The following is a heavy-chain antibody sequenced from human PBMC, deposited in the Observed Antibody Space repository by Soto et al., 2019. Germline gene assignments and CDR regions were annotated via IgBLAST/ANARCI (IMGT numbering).Heavy chain of an antibody. CDR1: GFDVTTNC. Sequence: GGSLRLSCVGSGFDVTTNCMRWVRQAPGKGLECVSIVCTGGATHYADSVKGRFTISRDSSKNTVHLQMNNVRAEETAVYYCVRDKRTISGIFPGYWGQGT. CDR3: VRDKRTISGIFPGY. J-gene: IGHJ4*02. V-gene: IGHV3-53*01. CDR2: VCTGGAT. D-gene: IGHD1-1*01.